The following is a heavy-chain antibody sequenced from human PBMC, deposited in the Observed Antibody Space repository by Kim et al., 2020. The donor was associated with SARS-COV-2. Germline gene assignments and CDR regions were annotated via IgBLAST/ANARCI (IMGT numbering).Heavy chain of an antibody. V-gene: IGHV4-39*01. CDR2: IYYSGST. CDR1: GGSISSSSYY. CDR3: ARRLRPYYFDY. J-gene: IGHJ4*02. Sequence: SETLSLTCTVSGGSISSSSYYWGWIRQPPGKGLEWIGSIYYSGSTYYNPSLKSRVTISVDTSKNQFSLKLSSVTAADTAVYYCARRLRPYYFDYWGQGTLVTVSS.